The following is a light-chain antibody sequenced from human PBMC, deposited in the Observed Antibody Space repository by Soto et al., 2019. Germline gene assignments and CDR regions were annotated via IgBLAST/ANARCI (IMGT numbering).Light chain of an antibody. Sequence: EIVLTQSPGTLSLSPGERATLSCRASQSVSNNYLAWYQQKPGQAPRLLIYGASTRATGIPARFSGSGSGTEFTLTISSLQSEDLGVYYCQQYNNWPPSIIFGQGTRLEIK. CDR2: GAS. V-gene: IGKV3-15*01. J-gene: IGKJ5*01. CDR1: QSVSNN. CDR3: QQYNNWPPSII.